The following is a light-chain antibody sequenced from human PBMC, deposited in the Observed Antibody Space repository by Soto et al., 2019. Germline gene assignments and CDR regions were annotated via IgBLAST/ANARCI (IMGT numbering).Light chain of an antibody. J-gene: IGKJ1*01. V-gene: IGKV3-11*01. Sequence: EIVLTQSPATLSLSPGERATLSCRASQSVSSYLAWYQQKPGQAPTLLIYDASNRTTGIPARFSGSGSGTDFTLTISSLEPEDFAVYYCQQRSNWPKTFGRGTKVDIK. CDR1: QSVSSY. CDR2: DAS. CDR3: QQRSNWPKT.